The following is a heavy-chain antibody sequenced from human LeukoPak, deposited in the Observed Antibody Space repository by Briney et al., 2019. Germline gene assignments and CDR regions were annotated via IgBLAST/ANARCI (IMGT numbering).Heavy chain of an antibody. D-gene: IGHD3-22*01. CDR3: AREGEYYYDSSGLFPHFDY. CDR1: GFTFSSYA. Sequence: PGGSLRLSCAASGFTFSSYAMPWVRQAPGKGLEWVAVISYDGSNKYYADSVKGRFTISRDNSKNTLYLQMNSLRAEDTAVYYCAREGEYYYDSSGLFPHFDYWGQGTLVTVSS. J-gene: IGHJ4*02. CDR2: ISYDGSNK. V-gene: IGHV3-30-3*01.